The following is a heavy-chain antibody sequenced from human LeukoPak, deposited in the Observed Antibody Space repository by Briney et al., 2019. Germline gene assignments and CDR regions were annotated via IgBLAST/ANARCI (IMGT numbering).Heavy chain of an antibody. CDR1: GFTFSDYY. CDR3: AREWYYDSSGYSA. J-gene: IGHJ5*02. CDR2: ISSSGSIT. Sequence: GGSLRLSCAASGFTFSDYYMSWIRQAPGKGLEWVSYISSSGSITYYADSVKGRFTISRDNAKNSLYLQMNSLRAEDTAVYYCAREWYYDSSGYSAWGQGTLVTVSS. V-gene: IGHV3-11*04. D-gene: IGHD3-22*01.